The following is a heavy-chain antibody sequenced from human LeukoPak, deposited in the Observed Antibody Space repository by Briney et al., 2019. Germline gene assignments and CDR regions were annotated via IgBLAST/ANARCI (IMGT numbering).Heavy chain of an antibody. CDR3: ARDLQSGPPVG. CDR1: GGSISSYY. D-gene: IGHD3-16*01. CDR2: FYYSGST. Sequence: PSETLSLTSTVSGGSISSYYWSWIRQPPGKGLEWIGYFYYSGSTTYNPSLKSRVTISVDTSKNQFSLKLSSVTAADTAVYYCARDLQSGPPVGWGQGTLVTVSS. J-gene: IGHJ4*02. V-gene: IGHV4-59*01.